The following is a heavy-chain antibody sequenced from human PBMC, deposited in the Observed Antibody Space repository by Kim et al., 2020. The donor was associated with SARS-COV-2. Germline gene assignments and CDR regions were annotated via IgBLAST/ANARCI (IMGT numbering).Heavy chain of an antibody. CDR3: ARGGVYCSGGSCYSDY. CDR2: INPSGGST. J-gene: IGHJ4*02. CDR1: GYTFTSYY. D-gene: IGHD2-15*01. V-gene: IGHV1-46*01. Sequence: ASVKVSCKASGYTFTSYYMHWVPQAPGQGLEWMGIINPSGGSTSYAQKFQGRVTMTRDTSTSTVYMELSSLRSEDTAVYYCARGGVYCSGGSCYSDYWGQGTLVTVSS.